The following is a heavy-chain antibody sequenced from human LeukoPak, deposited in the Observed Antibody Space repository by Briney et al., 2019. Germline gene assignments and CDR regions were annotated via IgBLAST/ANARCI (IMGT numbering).Heavy chain of an antibody. V-gene: IGHV1-46*01. J-gene: IGHJ4*02. Sequence: ASVKVSCKAFGYTFTSYYMHWVRQAPGQGLEWMGIINPSGGSTTFAQKFQGRVTMTRDASTSTVYLELSSLRSEDTAVYYCARSRSSGWHDFWGQGTLVIVSS. D-gene: IGHD6-19*01. CDR2: INPSGGST. CDR1: GYTFTSYY. CDR3: ARSRSSGWHDF.